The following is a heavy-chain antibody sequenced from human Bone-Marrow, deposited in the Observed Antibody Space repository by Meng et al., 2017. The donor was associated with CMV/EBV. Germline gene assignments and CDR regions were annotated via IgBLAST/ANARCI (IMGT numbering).Heavy chain of an antibody. CDR2: ISSSGTTI. CDR1: GFTFSSYG. J-gene: IGHJ4*02. CDR3: ARGSYSGNYSSPFLVSYDFAY. D-gene: IGHD4-11*01. Sequence: GGSLRLSCAASGFTFSSYGMHWVRQAPGKGLEWVSYISSSGTTIYYADSVKGRFTISRDNAKNSLYLQMNSLKAEDTAVYYCARGSYSGNYSSPFLVSYDFAYGGQGTVATFSS. V-gene: IGHV3-48*04.